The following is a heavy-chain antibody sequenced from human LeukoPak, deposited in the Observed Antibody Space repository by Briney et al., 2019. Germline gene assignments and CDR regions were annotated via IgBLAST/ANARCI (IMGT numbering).Heavy chain of an antibody. Sequence: PGGSLRLSCAASGFTFSSYAMSWVRQAPGKGLEWVSAISGSGGSTYYADSAKGRFTISRDNSKNTLYLQMNSLRAEDTAVYYCAKVTRWLQFPYYFDYWGQGTLVTVSS. D-gene: IGHD5-12*01. CDR2: ISGSGGST. CDR3: AKVTRWLQFPYYFDY. V-gene: IGHV3-23*01. J-gene: IGHJ4*02. CDR1: GFTFSSYA.